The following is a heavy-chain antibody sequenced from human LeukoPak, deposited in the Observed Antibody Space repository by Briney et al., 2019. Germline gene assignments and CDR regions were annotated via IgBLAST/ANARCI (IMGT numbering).Heavy chain of an antibody. CDR1: GYTFTSYD. D-gene: IGHD6-13*01. CDR3: ARGGEQQLVLSDKFDY. CDR2: MNPNSGNT. Sequence: GASVKVSCKASGYTFTSYDINWVRQATGQGLEWMGWMNPNSGNTGYAQKFQGRVTMTRSTSISTAYMELSSLRSEDTAVYYCARGGEQQLVLSDKFDYWGQGTLVTVSS. J-gene: IGHJ4*02. V-gene: IGHV1-8*01.